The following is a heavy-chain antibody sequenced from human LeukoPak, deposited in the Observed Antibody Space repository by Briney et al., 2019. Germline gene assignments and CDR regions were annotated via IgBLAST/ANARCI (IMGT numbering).Heavy chain of an antibody. CDR1: GFTFSSYS. CDR2: ISSSSSYI. CDR3: ARNIAAAGTNYYYGMEV. J-gene: IGHJ6*02. D-gene: IGHD6-13*01. V-gene: IGHV3-21*01. Sequence: GGSLRLSCAASGFTFSSYSMNWVRQAPGKGLEWVSSISSSSSYIYYADSVKGRFTISRDNAKNSLYLQMNSLRAEDTAVYYCARNIAAAGTNYYYGMEVWGQGTKCTVSS.